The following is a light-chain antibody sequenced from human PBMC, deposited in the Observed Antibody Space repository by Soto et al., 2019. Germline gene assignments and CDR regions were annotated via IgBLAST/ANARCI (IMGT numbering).Light chain of an antibody. V-gene: IGLV2-14*01. CDR1: SSDVGVYNY. CDR2: EVS. CDR3: SSYTSSGTYV. Sequence: QSALTQPASVSGSPGQSITISCTGTSSDVGVYNYVSWYQQHPGKAPKLMIYEVSDRPSGVSNRFSGSKSGNTASLTISGLQAEYEADYYCSSYTSSGTYVFGTGTKLTVL. J-gene: IGLJ1*01.